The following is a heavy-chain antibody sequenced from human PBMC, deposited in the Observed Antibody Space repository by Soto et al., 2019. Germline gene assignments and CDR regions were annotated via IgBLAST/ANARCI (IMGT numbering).Heavy chain of an antibody. V-gene: IGHV1-18*01. CDR2: ISAYNGNT. Sequence: QVQLVQSGAEVKKPGASVKVSCMASGYTFTSYGISWVRQAPGQGLEWMGWISAYNGNTNYAQKLQGRVTMTTDTSTSTAYMELRSLRSDDTAVYYCARYDPYYYDSSGHSVDYWGQGTLVTVSS. CDR1: GYTFTSYG. CDR3: ARYDPYYYDSSGHSVDY. J-gene: IGHJ4*02. D-gene: IGHD3-22*01.